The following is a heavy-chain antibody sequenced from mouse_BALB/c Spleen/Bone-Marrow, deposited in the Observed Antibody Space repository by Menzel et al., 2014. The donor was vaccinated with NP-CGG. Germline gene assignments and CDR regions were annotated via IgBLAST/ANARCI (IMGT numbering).Heavy chain of an antibody. J-gene: IGHJ1*01. CDR2: ISDGGSYT. CDR1: GFTFSDYY. D-gene: IGHD1-1*01. CDR3: AREYGTSYDYYFDV. Sequence: VQLKESGGGLVKPGGSLKLSCAASGFTFSDYYMYWVRQTPEKRLEWVATISDGGSYTYYPDSVKGRFTVSRDNAKNNLYLQMSSLKSEDTAMYYCAREYGTSYDYYFDVWGAGTTVTASS. V-gene: IGHV5-4*02.